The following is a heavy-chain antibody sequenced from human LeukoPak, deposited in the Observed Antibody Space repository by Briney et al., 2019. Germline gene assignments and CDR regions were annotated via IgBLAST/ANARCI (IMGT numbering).Heavy chain of an antibody. D-gene: IGHD4-17*01. J-gene: IGHJ2*01. CDR3: AKSFYGDYVEWYFDL. Sequence: GGSLRLSCAASGFTFSSYAISWVRQAPGKGLEWVSAISGSGGSTYYADSVKGRFTISRDNSKNTLYLQMNSLRAEDTAVYYCAKSFYGDYVEWYFDLWGRGTLVTVSS. V-gene: IGHV3-23*01. CDR1: GFTFSSYA. CDR2: ISGSGGST.